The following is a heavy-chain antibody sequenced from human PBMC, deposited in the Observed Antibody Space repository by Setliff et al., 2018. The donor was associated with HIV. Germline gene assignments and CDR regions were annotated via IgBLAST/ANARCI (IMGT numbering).Heavy chain of an antibody. J-gene: IGHJ4*02. D-gene: IGHD3-22*01. V-gene: IGHV4-4*09. CDR3: ARHSRGYDSQPFDY. CDR2: IYSSGST. Sequence: KPSETLSLTCTVSGGSISNYYWTWIRQPPGKGLEWIGYIYSSGSTNFNPSLKSRVAMSVDTAKNHFSLMLTSLTVADTAVYYCARHSRGYDSQPFDYWGQGTLVTVSS. CDR1: GGSISNYY.